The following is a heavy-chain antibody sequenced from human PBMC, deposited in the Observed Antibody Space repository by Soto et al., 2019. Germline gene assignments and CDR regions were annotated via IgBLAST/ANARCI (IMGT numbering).Heavy chain of an antibody. CDR3: ARARNDNYYYGMDV. D-gene: IGHD3-22*01. V-gene: IGHV1-69*12. CDR1: GGTFSRYG. J-gene: IGHJ6*04. Sequence: QVQLVQSGAEVKKPGSPVKVSCKASGGTFSRYGISWVRQAPGQGLEWMGGIIPIFGTANYAQKFQGRGTITADESTSTAYMELSSLRSEDTAVYYCARARNDNYYYGMDVWGKGTTVTVSS. CDR2: IIPIFGTA.